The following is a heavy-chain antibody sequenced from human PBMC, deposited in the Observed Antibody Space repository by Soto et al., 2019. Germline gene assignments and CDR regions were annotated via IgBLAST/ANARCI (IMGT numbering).Heavy chain of an antibody. CDR2: VNAGNGDP. Sequence: GASVKVSCKASGYIFTSYVIHWVRQAPGQRLEWMGLVNAGNGDPRYSQKFQGRVIITRDTSASTVYMELSSLRSEDTAVYYCARDIYYYDSSGYYYRGPFDYWGQGTLVTVSS. CDR1: GYIFTSYV. D-gene: IGHD3-22*01. J-gene: IGHJ4*02. V-gene: IGHV1-3*01. CDR3: ARDIYYYDSSGYYYRGPFDY.